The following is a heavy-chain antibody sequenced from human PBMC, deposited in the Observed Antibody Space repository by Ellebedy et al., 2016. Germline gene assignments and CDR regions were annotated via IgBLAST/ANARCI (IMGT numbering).Heavy chain of an antibody. Sequence: SQTLSLTCAISGDSVSINSGGWNWIRQSPERGLEWLGRTYYSSKWYVDYAVSVKSRILISPDTAKNQISLQLVSVTPEDTGVYYCAKGWLRGFFDPWGQGTLVTVSS. V-gene: IGHV6-1*01. J-gene: IGHJ5*02. CDR3: AKGWLRGFFDP. CDR2: TYYSSKWYV. D-gene: IGHD5-12*01. CDR1: GDSVSINSGG.